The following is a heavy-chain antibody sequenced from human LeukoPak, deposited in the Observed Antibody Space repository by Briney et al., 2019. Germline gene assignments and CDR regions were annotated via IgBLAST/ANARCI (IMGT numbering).Heavy chain of an antibody. CDR2: IYTSGST. D-gene: IGHD3-3*01. Sequence: SETLSLTCTVSGGSISSGSYYWSWIRQPAGKGLEWIGRIYTSGSTNYNPPLKSRVTISVDTSKNQFSLKLSSVTAADTAVYYCARESQRFLEWKTEFDPWGQGTLVTVSS. CDR3: ARESQRFLEWKTEFDP. CDR1: GGSISSGSYY. V-gene: IGHV4-61*02. J-gene: IGHJ5*02.